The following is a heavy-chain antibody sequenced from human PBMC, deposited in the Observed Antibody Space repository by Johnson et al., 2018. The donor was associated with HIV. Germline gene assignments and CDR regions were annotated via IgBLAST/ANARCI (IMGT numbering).Heavy chain of an antibody. CDR2: ISWNSGSI. CDR1: GFTFDDYA. Sequence: VQLVESGGGVVQPGGSLRLSCAASGFTFDDYAMHWVRQAPGKGLEWVSGISWNSGSIGYADSVKGRFTISRDNAKNSLYLQMNSLRAEDTAVYHCARDRASSSTSDAFDIWGQGTMVTVSS. CDR3: ARDRASSSTSDAFDI. V-gene: IGHV3-9*01. J-gene: IGHJ3*02. D-gene: IGHD6-6*01.